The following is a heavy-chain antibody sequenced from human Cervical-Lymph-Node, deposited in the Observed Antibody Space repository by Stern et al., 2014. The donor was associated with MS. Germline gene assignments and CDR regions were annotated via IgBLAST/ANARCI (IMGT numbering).Heavy chain of an antibody. CDR1: GFTFSSSG. J-gene: IGHJ1*01. D-gene: IGHD4-23*01. CDR3: EREGGNTAEYFQH. CDR2: IWYDGSNT. Sequence: QVQLQESGGGVVQPGRSLRLSCAASGFTFSSSGMHWVRQAPGKGLEWLAIIWYDGSNTYYADSVKGRFTISRDNSKNTLYLQMNSLRAEDTAVYYCEREGGNTAEYFQHWGQGTLVTVSS. V-gene: IGHV3-33*01.